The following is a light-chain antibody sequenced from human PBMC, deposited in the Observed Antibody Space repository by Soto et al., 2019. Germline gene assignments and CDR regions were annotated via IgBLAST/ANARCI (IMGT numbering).Light chain of an antibody. CDR3: QQYGSLWT. CDR2: GAS. J-gene: IGKJ1*01. Sequence: EIVLTQSPGTLSLSPGERATLSCRASQSVSSSHLAWYQQKPGRAPTLLIYGASSRATGIPDRFSGSGSGTDFTLTISRLEPGDFVVYYCQQYGSLWTFGQGTKVEIK. CDR1: QSVSSSH. V-gene: IGKV3-20*01.